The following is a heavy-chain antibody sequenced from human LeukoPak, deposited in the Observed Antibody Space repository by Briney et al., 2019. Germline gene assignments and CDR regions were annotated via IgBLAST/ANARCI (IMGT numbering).Heavy chain of an antibody. CDR1: GFTFSSYA. J-gene: IGHJ4*02. CDR2: ISYDGSNK. Sequence: EGSLRLSCAASGFTFSSYAMHWVRQAPGKGLKWVAIISYDGSNKYYADSVKGRFTISRDNSKNTLYLQMNSLRAEDTAVYYCARDPDYYGSGSYLDYRGQGTLVTVSS. D-gene: IGHD3-10*01. CDR3: ARDPDYYGSGSYLDY. V-gene: IGHV3-30*04.